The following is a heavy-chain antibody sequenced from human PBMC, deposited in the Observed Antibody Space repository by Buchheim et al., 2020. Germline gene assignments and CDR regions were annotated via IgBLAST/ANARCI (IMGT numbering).Heavy chain of an antibody. CDR3: AKETVTAGAGYYGMDV. CDR1: GFPFSSYA. CDR2: FSGSSGTT. D-gene: IGHD4-17*01. V-gene: IGHV3-23*01. Sequence: EVQLLESGGGLIQPGGSLRLSCAASGFPFSSYAMSWVRQAPGKGLEWVSSFSGSSGTTYYADSAKGRFTISRDNSKNTLYLQMNSLRAGDTAVYYCAKETVTAGAGYYGMDVWDQGTT. J-gene: IGHJ6*01.